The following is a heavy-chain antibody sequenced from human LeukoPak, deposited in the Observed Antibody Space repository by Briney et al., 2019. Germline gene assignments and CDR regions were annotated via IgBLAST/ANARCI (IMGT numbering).Heavy chain of an antibody. CDR2: INPDGSET. CDR1: GFTFSTYW. V-gene: IGHV3-74*01. D-gene: IGHD3-22*01. CDR3: AVDWYDSSGYGTFDY. J-gene: IGHJ4*02. Sequence: GGSLRLSCAASGFTFSTYWVHWVRQAPGKGLVWVSRINPDGSETDYADSVKGRFTISRDNSKNTLYLQMHSLRAEDTAVYYCAVDWYDSSGYGTFDYWGQGTLVTVSS.